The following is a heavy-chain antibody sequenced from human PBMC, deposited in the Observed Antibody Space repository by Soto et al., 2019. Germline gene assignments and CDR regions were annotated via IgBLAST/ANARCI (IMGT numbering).Heavy chain of an antibody. CDR2: ISYDGSNK. V-gene: IGHV3-30*18. CDR3: AKDQGVAAQTTVTTIGAREPYYY. Sequence: QVQLVESVGGVVQPGRSLRLSCAASGFTFSSYGMHWVRQAPGKGLEWVAVISYDGSNKYYADSVKGRFTISRDNSKNTLYLQMNSLRAEDTAVYYCAKDQGVAAQTTVTTIGAREPYYYWGQGTLVTVSS. CDR1: GFTFSSYG. D-gene: IGHD4-17*01. J-gene: IGHJ4*02.